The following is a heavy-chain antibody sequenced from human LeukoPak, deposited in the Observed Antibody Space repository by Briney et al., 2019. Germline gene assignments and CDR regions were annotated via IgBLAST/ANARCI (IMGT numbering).Heavy chain of an antibody. Sequence: TLSLTCTVSGGSISSGDYYWSWMLQPPGKGLEWIGYIYNSGSTYHNPSLKSRVTISVDTSKNQFSLKLSSVTAADTAVYYCARGLKVLDYWGQGTLVTVSS. D-gene: IGHD2-21*02. CDR1: GGSISSGDYY. CDR3: ARGLKVLDY. V-gene: IGHV4-30-4*01. J-gene: IGHJ4*02. CDR2: IYNSGST.